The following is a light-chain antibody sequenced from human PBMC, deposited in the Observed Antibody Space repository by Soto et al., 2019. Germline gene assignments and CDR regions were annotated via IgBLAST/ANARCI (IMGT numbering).Light chain of an antibody. CDR2: DAS. J-gene: IGKJ2*01. V-gene: IGKV3D-20*01. Sequence: EIVLTQSPATLSLSPGERATHACGASQSVSSSYLAWYQQNPGLAPRLLIYDASSRATGIPDRFSCSGSGTDFTLTISRLEPEDFAVYYCQQYGSSLYTVGQGTKLEIK. CDR1: QSVSSSY. CDR3: QQYGSSLYT.